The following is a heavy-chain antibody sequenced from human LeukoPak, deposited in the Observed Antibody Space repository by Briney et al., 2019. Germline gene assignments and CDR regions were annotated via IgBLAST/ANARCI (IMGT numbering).Heavy chain of an antibody. D-gene: IGHD3-22*01. Sequence: GRSLRLSCAASGFTFDDYAMHWVRQAPGKGLEWVSGINWNSGSIDYADSVKGRFTISRDNAKNSLYLQMNSLRAEDTALYYCASSLYYYDSSFQHWGQGTLVTVSS. CDR2: INWNSGSI. J-gene: IGHJ1*01. V-gene: IGHV3-9*01. CDR1: GFTFDDYA. CDR3: ASSLYYYDSSFQH.